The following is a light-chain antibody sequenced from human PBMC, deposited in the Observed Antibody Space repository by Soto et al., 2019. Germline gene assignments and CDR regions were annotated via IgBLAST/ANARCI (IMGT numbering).Light chain of an antibody. J-gene: IGLJ1*01. Sequence: SVLNQPPSASGSPGQSVTISCTGTSSDVGGYNYVSWYQQHPGKAPKLMIYEVSKRPSGVPDRFSGSKSGNTASLTVSGLQAEDEADYYCSSYAGSNNFEVFGTGTKVTVL. CDR3: SSYAGSNNFEV. V-gene: IGLV2-8*01. CDR2: EVS. CDR1: SSDVGGYNY.